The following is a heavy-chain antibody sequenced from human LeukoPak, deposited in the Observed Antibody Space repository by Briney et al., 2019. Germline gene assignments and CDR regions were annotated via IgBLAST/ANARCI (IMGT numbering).Heavy chain of an antibody. J-gene: IGHJ4*02. CDR3: ARPLMVDSSGYYYPLFGY. V-gene: IGHV3-30-3*01. CDR2: ISYDGSNK. Sequence: PGGSLRLSCAASGFTFSSYAMHWVRQAPGKGLEWVAVISYDGSNKDYADSVKGRFTISRDNSKNTLYLQMNSLRAEDTAVYYCARPLMVDSSGYYYPLFGYWGQGTLVTVSS. CDR1: GFTFSSYA. D-gene: IGHD3-22*01.